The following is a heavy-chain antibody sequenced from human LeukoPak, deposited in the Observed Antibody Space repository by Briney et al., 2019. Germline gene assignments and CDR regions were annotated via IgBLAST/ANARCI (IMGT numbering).Heavy chain of an antibody. V-gene: IGHV3-21*01. CDR1: GFAFISYS. CDR2: TSSGSDYI. J-gene: IGHJ3*02. CDR3: ARGHSGSYQRTDAFDI. Sequence: GGSLRLSCAASGFAFISYSINWVRQAPGKGLEWVSSTSSGSDYIYYADSMKGRFSTSRDNAKNSLYLQMNSLRVEDTAVYYCARGHSGSYQRTDAFDIWGQGTMVTASS. D-gene: IGHD1-26*01.